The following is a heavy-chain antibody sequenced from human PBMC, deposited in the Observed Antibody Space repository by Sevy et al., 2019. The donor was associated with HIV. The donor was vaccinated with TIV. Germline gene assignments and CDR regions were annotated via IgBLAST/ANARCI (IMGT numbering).Heavy chain of an antibody. V-gene: IGHV3-23*01. Sequence: GGSLRLSCAASGFTFSSYAMSWVRQAPGKGLEWVSAISGSGGSTYYADSVKGRLTISRDNSKNTQYLLMNSLRAEDTAVYYCALRPAPLWFGEYPPWFDPWGQGTLVTVSS. CDR3: ALRPAPLWFGEYPPWFDP. D-gene: IGHD3-10*01. CDR1: GFTFSSYA. CDR2: ISGSGGST. J-gene: IGHJ5*02.